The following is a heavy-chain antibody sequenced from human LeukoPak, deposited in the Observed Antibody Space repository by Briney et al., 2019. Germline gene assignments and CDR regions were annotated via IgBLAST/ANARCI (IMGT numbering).Heavy chain of an antibody. V-gene: IGHV3-23*01. CDR1: GFGLSTFA. Sequence: PGGSLRLSCVASGFGLSTFAMSWVRQSPEKGLEWVSAIGASDGYTYHADSVKGRFTMSRDISRNTVYLQMNSLRVDDTAVYFCARAPVVSCRGAFCYPLVYWGHGILITVSS. D-gene: IGHD2-15*01. J-gene: IGHJ4*01. CDR3: ARAPVVSCRGAFCYPLVY. CDR2: IGASDGYT.